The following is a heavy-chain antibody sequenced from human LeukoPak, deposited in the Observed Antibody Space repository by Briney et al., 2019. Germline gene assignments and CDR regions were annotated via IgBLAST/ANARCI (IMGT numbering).Heavy chain of an antibody. D-gene: IGHD6-13*01. V-gene: IGHV3-11*04. Sequence: GGSLRLSCTDSRFSFSDYYMSWIRQAPGKGLEWLSYISSSGSIIYYADSMKGRFTISRDNAKNSLYLQMNSLRAEDTAIYYCARVTKGIATEFDYWGQGTLVTVSS. CDR1: RFSFSDYY. CDR3: ARVTKGIATEFDY. J-gene: IGHJ4*02. CDR2: ISSSGSII.